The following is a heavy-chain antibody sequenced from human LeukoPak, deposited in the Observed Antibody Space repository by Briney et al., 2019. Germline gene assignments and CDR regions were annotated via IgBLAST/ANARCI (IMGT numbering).Heavy chain of an antibody. D-gene: IGHD3-9*01. CDR3: ARDTLMDILTPPDY. CDR1: GYTFTSYG. J-gene: IGHJ4*02. Sequence: ASVKVSCKASGYTFTSYGISWVRQAPGQGLEWMGWISAYNGNTNYAQKLQGRVTMTTDTSTSTAYMELRSLRSDDTAVYYCARDTLMDILTPPDYWGQGPLVTVSS. CDR2: ISAYNGNT. V-gene: IGHV1-18*01.